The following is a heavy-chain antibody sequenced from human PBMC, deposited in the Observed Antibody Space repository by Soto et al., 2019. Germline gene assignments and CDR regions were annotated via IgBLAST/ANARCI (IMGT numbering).Heavy chain of an antibody. V-gene: IGHV4-31*03. CDR2: IYHTGST. J-gene: IGHJ4*02. Sequence: SETLSLTCSVSGGSVTGGGYYWSWIRQLPGKGLEWIGYIYHTGSTFYNPSLKSRVTISLDTSKSQFSLKLTSVTAADTAMYYCAGSPARSRFDHWGQGSPVTVSS. D-gene: IGHD3-10*01. CDR1: GGSVTGGGYY. CDR3: AGSPARSRFDH.